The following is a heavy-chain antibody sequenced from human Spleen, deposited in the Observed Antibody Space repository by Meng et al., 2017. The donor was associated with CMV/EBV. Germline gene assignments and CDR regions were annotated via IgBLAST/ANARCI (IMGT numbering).Heavy chain of an antibody. CDR2: ISAYNGNT. CDR1: GGTLTDYD. V-gene: IGHV1-18*01. Sequence: ASVKVSCKASGGTLTDYDISWVRQAPGQGLEWMGWISAYNGNTNYAQKLQGRVTMTTDTSTSTAYMELRSLRSDDTAVYYCARVPSSSWYEYWGQGTLVTVSS. J-gene: IGHJ4*02. CDR3: ARVPSSSWYEY. D-gene: IGHD6-13*01.